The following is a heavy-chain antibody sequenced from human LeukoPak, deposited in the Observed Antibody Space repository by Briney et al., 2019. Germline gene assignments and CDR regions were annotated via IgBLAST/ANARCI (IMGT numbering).Heavy chain of an antibody. J-gene: IGHJ4*02. D-gene: IGHD5-12*01. CDR1: GFTFSSYW. V-gene: IGHV3-7*01. CDR2: IKQDGSEL. CDR3: ARDRTYSGYDN. Sequence: GGSLRLSCAASGFTFSSYWLSWVRQAPGKGLEWVANIKQDGSELYYVDSVKGRFTISRDNAENSLYLQMNSLRAEDTAVYYCARDRTYSGYDNWGQGTLVTVSS.